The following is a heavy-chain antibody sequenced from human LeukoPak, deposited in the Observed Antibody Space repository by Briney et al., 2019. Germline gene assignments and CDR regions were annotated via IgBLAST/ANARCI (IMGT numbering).Heavy chain of an antibody. Sequence: SETLSLTCTVSGGSISSSSYYWGWIRQPPGKGLGWIGSIYYSGSTYYNPSLKSRVTISVDTSKNQFSLKLSSVTAADTAVYYCASTRKLLLDGHFYYGMDVWGQGTTVTVSS. CDR3: ASTRKLLLDGHFYYGMDV. J-gene: IGHJ6*02. D-gene: IGHD2-2*01. V-gene: IGHV4-39*07. CDR1: GGSISSSSYY. CDR2: IYYSGST.